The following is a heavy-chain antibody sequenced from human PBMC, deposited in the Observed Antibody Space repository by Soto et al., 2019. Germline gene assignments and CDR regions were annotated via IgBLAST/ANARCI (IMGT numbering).Heavy chain of an antibody. J-gene: IGHJ4*02. Sequence: GGSLRLSCPSSGFTFSNYVMTWVRQATGKGLGWVSSISGSGSSSYYAESVKGRFIISRDNSKNTLYLQMNSLRADDTAIYYCAKGSFSQTSGPYYFDFWGQGTLVTVSS. D-gene: IGHD6-19*01. CDR1: GFTFSNYV. CDR2: ISGSGSSS. CDR3: AKGSFSQTSGPYYFDF. V-gene: IGHV3-23*01.